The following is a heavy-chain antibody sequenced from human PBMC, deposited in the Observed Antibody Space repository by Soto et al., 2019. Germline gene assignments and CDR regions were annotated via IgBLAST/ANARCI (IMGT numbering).Heavy chain of an antibody. CDR3: ARRYYDFWSGYLWYNWFDP. CDR2: IYYSGST. D-gene: IGHD3-3*01. V-gene: IGHV4-59*01. J-gene: IGHJ5*02. Sequence: SETLSLTCTVSGGSISSYYWSWIRQPPGKGLEWIGYIYYSGSTNYNPSLKSRVTISVDTSKNQFSLKLSSVTAADTAVYYCARRYYDFWSGYLWYNWFDPWGQGTLGTVSS. CDR1: GGSISSYY.